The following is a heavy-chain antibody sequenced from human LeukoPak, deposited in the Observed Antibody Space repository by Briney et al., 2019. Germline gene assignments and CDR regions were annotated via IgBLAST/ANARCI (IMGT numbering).Heavy chain of an antibody. Sequence: SETLSLTCTVSGGSISSSSAYWGWIRQPPGKGLEWIGSIYYSKNTYYNPSLKSRVTISADTSKNQFSLTLGSVSATDTAVYYCARCISMVRGVIRPPDYWGQGTLVTVSS. D-gene: IGHD3-10*01. V-gene: IGHV4-39*01. J-gene: IGHJ4*02. CDR2: IYYSKNT. CDR1: GGSISSSSAY. CDR3: ARCISMVRGVIRPPDY.